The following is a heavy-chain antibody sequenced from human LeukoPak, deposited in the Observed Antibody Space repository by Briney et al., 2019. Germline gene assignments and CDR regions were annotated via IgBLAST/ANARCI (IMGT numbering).Heavy chain of an antibody. J-gene: IGHJ4*02. Sequence: SETLSLTCDVSGGSITNDNWWSWVRQPPGKGLEWIGKIYHSGSTNYNPSLKSRVTISVDKSKNQFSLKLSSVTAADTAVYYCARGSSEQRLSDFDYWGQGTLVTVSS. V-gene: IGHV4-4*02. CDR3: ARGSSEQRLSDFDY. D-gene: IGHD6-25*01. CDR2: IYHSGST. CDR1: GGSITNDNW.